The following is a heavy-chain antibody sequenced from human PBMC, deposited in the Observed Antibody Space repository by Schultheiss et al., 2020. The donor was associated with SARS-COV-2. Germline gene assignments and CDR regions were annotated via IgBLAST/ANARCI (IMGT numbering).Heavy chain of an antibody. CDR2: VSGSGDSR. V-gene: IGHV3-23*01. D-gene: IGHD1-26*01. J-gene: IGHJ5*02. CDR3: ARQYSGSLDP. CDR1: GFTFNKHA. Sequence: GGSLRLSCAASGFTFNKHAMSWVRQAPGKGLEWVSTVSGSGDSRYYADSVKGQFTISRDYSKNTLYLQMNSLRAEDTAVYYCARQYSGSLDPWGQGTLVTVSS.